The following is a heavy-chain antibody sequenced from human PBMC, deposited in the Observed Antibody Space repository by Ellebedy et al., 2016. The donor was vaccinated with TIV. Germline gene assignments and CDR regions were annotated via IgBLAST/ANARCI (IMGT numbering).Heavy chain of an antibody. V-gene: IGHV3-30*02. CDR3: AKDGIASTYDY. CDR2: IRYDGSTT. CDR1: GFTFSSFG. Sequence: GESLKISCAASGFTFSSFGMYWVRQAPGKGLEGLAFIRYDGSTTYYADSVKGRFTISRDNSKNKLFLQMNSLRPEDTALYYCAKDGIASTYDYWGQGTLVTVSS. D-gene: IGHD6-13*01. J-gene: IGHJ4*02.